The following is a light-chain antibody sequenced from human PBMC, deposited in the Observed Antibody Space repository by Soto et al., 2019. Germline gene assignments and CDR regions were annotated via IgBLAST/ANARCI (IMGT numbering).Light chain of an antibody. CDR2: KAS. J-gene: IGKJ1*01. CDR3: QQDDGYST. Sequence: IQMTHSPLSLASSCGDQLLSPVRAGQDIGSWLTWYQNNPGKAPKLMIYKASSLESGVPSRFSGSGSGTEFTLTISNLQPDDFATYYCQQDDGYSTFGQGTKVDIK. V-gene: IGKV1-5*03. CDR1: QDIGSW.